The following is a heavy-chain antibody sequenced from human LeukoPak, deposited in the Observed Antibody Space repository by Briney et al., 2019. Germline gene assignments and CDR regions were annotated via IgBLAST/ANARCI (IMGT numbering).Heavy chain of an antibody. V-gene: IGHV4-38-2*02. J-gene: IGHJ6*03. Sequence: SETLSLTCTVSGYSISSGYYWGWIRQPPGKGLEWIGSIYHSGSTYYNPSLKSRVTISVDTSKNQFSLKLSSVTAADTAVYYCARHIPSYCSSTSCYGLGMDVWGKGTTVTVSS. CDR3: ARHIPSYCSSTSCYGLGMDV. CDR2: IYHSGST. CDR1: GYSISSGYY. D-gene: IGHD2-2*01.